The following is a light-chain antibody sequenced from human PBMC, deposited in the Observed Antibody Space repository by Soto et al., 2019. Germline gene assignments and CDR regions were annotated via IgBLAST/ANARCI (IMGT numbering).Light chain of an antibody. V-gene: IGKV3-11*01. CDR1: QSVSSY. J-gene: IGKJ3*01. CDR3: XXRXNWRRFT. CDR2: DAS. Sequence: EIVLTQSPATLSLSPGERATLSCRASQSVSSYLAWYQQKPGQAPRLLIYDASNRATGIPARFSGSGSGTDFTLTISSLEXEXFXXXXXXXRXNWRRFTFGPGTKVDIK.